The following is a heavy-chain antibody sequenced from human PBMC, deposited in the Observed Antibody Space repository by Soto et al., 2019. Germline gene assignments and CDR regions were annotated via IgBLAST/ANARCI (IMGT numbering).Heavy chain of an antibody. CDR1: GGSISSYY. V-gene: IGHV4-59*01. D-gene: IGHD2-8*01. CDR3: ARGPRRYCSNGVCVGWLDH. J-gene: IGHJ5*02. CDR2: IFYSGIS. Sequence: SETLSLTCTVSGGSISSYYWSWIRQPPGNGLEWIGYIFYSGISNYNPSLKSRVTISVDTSKNQFSLKLSSVTAADTAVYYCARGPRRYCSNGVCVGWLDHWGPGTLVTVST.